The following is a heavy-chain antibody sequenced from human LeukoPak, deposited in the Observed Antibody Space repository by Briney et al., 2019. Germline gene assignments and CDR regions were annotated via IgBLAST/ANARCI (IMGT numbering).Heavy chain of an antibody. V-gene: IGHV4-59*01. J-gene: IGHJ6*02. CDR1: GGSISSYY. Sequence: YPSETLSLTCTVSGGSISSYYWSWIRQPPGKGLEWIGYIYYSGSTNYNPSLKSRVTISVDTSKNQFSLKLSSVTAADTAVYYCAREVAVAGSLVVGVWGQGTTVTVSS. D-gene: IGHD6-19*01. CDR2: IYYSGST. CDR3: AREVAVAGSLVVGV.